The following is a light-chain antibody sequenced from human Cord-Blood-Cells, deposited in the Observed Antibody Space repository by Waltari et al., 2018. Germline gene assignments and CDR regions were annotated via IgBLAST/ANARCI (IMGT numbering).Light chain of an antibody. CDR1: SSDVGGYNY. CDR2: DFS. V-gene: IGLV2-14*01. CDR3: SSYTSSSTVV. Sequence: QSPLPPPASVSGSPGQSITISCTGTSSDVGGYNYVSWYQQRPGQPPKLMIYDFSNRPSVVSQRFAGSKSGNTASLTISGLQAEDEADYYCSSYTSSSTVVFGGETKQTVL. J-gene: IGLJ2*01.